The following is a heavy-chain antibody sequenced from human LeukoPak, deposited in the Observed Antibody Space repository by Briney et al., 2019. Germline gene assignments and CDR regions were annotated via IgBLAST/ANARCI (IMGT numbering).Heavy chain of an antibody. CDR3: AREDYGGNAGL. D-gene: IGHD4-23*01. CDR2: VHLDGRT. J-gene: IGHJ4*02. CDR1: GGSVSSTNW. V-gene: IGHV4-4*02. Sequence: KPSETLSLTCGVSGGSVSSTNWWTWIRQPPGKGLEWIGEVHLDGRTNFNPSLKSRLTMSVDLSENHVSLKLTSVTAADTAVYYCAREDYGGNAGLWGQGILVTVSS.